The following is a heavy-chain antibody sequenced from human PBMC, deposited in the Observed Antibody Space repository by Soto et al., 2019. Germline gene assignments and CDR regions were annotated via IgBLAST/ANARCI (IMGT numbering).Heavy chain of an antibody. J-gene: IGHJ5*02. CDR1: GDSIGGVGY. Sequence: PSEILSLTCTVSGDSIGGVGYWSWIRQFPGRGLEWIGGIASSGSTYYNPALNNRISLSLDTSQNQFSLKLLSVTAADTAIYYCARSGVTGIGITSHWFDPWGQGTLVPVSS. CDR3: ARSGVTGIGITSHWFDP. V-gene: IGHV4-31*03. D-gene: IGHD2-21*02. CDR2: IASSGST.